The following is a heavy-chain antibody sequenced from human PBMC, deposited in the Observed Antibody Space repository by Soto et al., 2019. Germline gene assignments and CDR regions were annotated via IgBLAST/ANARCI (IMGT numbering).Heavy chain of an antibody. D-gene: IGHD1-1*01. CDR1: GDSISSYY. J-gene: IGHJ6*03. CDR2: IYYSGST. Sequence: PSETLSLTCTVSGDSISSYYWSWIRQPPGKGLEWIGYIYYSGSTSNNPSLESRVTISVDTSTNQFSLQLSSVTAADTAVYYCARNQLGHSYFYMDVWGKGTTVTVSS. CDR3: ARNQLGHSYFYMDV. V-gene: IGHV4-59*08.